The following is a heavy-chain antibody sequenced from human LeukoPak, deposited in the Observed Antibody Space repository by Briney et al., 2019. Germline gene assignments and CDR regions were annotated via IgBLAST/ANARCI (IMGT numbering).Heavy chain of an antibody. Sequence: ASVKVSCKASGYTFSGHYMHWVRQAPGQGLEWMGWIYANSGGTNYAQKFQGRVTMTRDTSISTAYMELRRLKSDDTAIYYCARVVRFGDYPFDYWGQGTLVTVSS. V-gene: IGHV1-2*02. CDR3: ARVVRFGDYPFDY. CDR1: GYTFSGHY. D-gene: IGHD4-17*01. J-gene: IGHJ4*02. CDR2: IYANSGGT.